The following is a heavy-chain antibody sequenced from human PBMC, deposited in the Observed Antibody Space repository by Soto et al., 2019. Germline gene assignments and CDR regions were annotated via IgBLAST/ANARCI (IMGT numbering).Heavy chain of an antibody. Sequence: SLRLSCAASGFTFSSYAMHWVRQAPGKGLEWVAVISYDGSNKYYADSVKGRFTISRDNSKNTLYLQMNSLRAEDTAVYYCARDLYYYDSSGHYYYYGMDVWGQGTTVTVSS. CDR1: GFTFSSYA. D-gene: IGHD3-22*01. V-gene: IGHV3-30-3*01. CDR2: ISYDGSNK. CDR3: ARDLYYYDSSGHYYYYGMDV. J-gene: IGHJ6*02.